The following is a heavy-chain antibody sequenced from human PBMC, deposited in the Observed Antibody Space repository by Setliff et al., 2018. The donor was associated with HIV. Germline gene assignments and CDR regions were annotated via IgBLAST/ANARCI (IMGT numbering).Heavy chain of an antibody. V-gene: IGHV4-39*01. CDR2: ISYSENI. Sequence: PSETLSLTCTVSGGYISGSSHYWGWIRQPPGKGLEWIGSISYSENIYYNPSLKSRVTISADTSKKQFSLKLSSVTAADTAVYYCARIRYYDILTGYAFDYWGQGTLVTVSS. CDR3: ARIRYYDILTGYAFDY. CDR1: GGYISGSSHY. D-gene: IGHD3-9*01. J-gene: IGHJ4*02.